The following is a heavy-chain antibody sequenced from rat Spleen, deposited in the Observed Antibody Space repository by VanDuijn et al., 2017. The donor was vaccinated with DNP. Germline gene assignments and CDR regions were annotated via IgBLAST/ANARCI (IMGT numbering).Heavy chain of an antibody. D-gene: IGHD1-4*01. J-gene: IGHJ2*01. CDR3: AGRPPPTRGPFDY. Sequence: EVQLVESGGGLVQPGRSLILSCTASGFTFSDHNMAWVRQAPKKGLEWVATISHDDSGTYYRDSVKGRFTISRDNAKNTLYLQMDSLRSEDTATYYCAGRPPPTRGPFDYWGQGVTVTVSS. V-gene: IGHV5-7*01. CDR1: GFTFSDHN. CDR2: ISHDDSGT.